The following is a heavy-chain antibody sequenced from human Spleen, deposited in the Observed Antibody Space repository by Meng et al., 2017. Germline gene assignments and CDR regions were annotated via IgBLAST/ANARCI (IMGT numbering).Heavy chain of an antibody. V-gene: IGHV3-66*01. CDR3: ARGGYCSGGRCYFPYYYYYGLDV. Sequence: GESLKISCAASGFTVSHNYMSWVRQAPGKGLEWVSVIYSGGNTYYADSVKGRFTISRDNAKNSLYLQMNSLRAEDTAIYYCARGGYCSGGRCYFPYYYYYGLDVWGQGTTVTVSS. J-gene: IGHJ6*02. CDR2: IYSGGNT. D-gene: IGHD2-15*01. CDR1: GFTVSHNY.